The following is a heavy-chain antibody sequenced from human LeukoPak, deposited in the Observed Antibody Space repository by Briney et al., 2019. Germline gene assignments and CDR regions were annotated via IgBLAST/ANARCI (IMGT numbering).Heavy chain of an antibody. J-gene: IGHJ4*02. Sequence: GGSLRLSCAASGFTFSNAWMSWVRQAPGKGLEWVGRIKSKTDGGTTDYAAPVKGRFTISRDDSKNTLYLQMNSLKTEDTAVYYCTTDWAFRGYGIDYWGQGTLVTVSS. CDR2: IKSKTDGGTT. CDR3: TTDWAFRGYGIDY. D-gene: IGHD3-10*01. CDR1: GFTFSNAW. V-gene: IGHV3-15*01.